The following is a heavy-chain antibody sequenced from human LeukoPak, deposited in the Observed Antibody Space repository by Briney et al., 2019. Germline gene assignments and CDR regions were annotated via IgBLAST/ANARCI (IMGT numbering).Heavy chain of an antibody. Sequence: KPGGSLRLSCAASGFTFSDHYMSWIRQAPGKGLEWVSYISSRSTYTLYVDSVRGRFTISRDNAKNTLYPQMNSLRAEDTAVYYCAELTSMVEQYWGQGTLVTVSS. CDR3: AELTSMVEQY. CDR2: ISSRSTYT. J-gene: IGHJ4*02. V-gene: IGHV3-11*06. D-gene: IGHD3-10*01. CDR1: GFTFSDHY.